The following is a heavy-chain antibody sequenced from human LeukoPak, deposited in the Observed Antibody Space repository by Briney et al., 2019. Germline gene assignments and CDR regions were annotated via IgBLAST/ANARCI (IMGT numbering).Heavy chain of an antibody. Sequence: ASVEVSCKVSGYTFTGYYMHWVRQAPGQGLEWMGWTNPNSGGTNYAQKFQGWVTMTRDTSISTAYMELSRLRSDDTAVYYCARALYSGYDYNFDYWGQGTLVTVSS. D-gene: IGHD5-12*01. CDR2: TNPNSGGT. V-gene: IGHV1-2*04. CDR3: ARALYSGYDYNFDY. CDR1: GYTFTGYY. J-gene: IGHJ4*02.